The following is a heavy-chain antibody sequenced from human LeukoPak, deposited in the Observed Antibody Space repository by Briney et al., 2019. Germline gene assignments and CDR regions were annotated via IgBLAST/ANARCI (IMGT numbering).Heavy chain of an antibody. D-gene: IGHD4-17*01. V-gene: IGHV3-74*01. Sequence: GGSLRLSCAAPGFTFSSYWMHWVRQAPGKGLVWVSRTNSDGSSTSYADSVKGRFTISRDNAKNMLYLQMSSLRAEDTAVYYCARDLTVTTDYYYYGMDVWGQGTTVTVSS. J-gene: IGHJ6*02. CDR2: TNSDGSST. CDR1: GFTFSSYW. CDR3: ARDLTVTTDYYYYGMDV.